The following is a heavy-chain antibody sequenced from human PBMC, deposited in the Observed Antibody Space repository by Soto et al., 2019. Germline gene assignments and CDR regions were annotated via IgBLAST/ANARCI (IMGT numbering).Heavy chain of an antibody. CDR2: ISGSGGSA. CDR1: GFTFRSYA. D-gene: IGHD1-26*01. Sequence: PGGSLRLSCADSGFTFRSYAMTWVRQAPGKGLEWVSVISGSGGSAYYADSIKGRFTISRDNSKNTLYLQMNSLRAEDTAIYYCAKYSGSFYYFDCWGQGTLVTVSS. J-gene: IGHJ4*02. CDR3: AKYSGSFYYFDC. V-gene: IGHV3-23*01.